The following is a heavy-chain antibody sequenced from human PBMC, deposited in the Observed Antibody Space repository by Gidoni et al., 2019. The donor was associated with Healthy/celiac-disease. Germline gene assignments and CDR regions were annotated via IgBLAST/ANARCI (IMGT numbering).Heavy chain of an antibody. V-gene: IGHV3-48*02. CDR3: AREGPYSWGMDV. CDR2: ISSSGSPI. Sequence: EVQLVVSGGGLVQPGGSLRLACAASGFTFSRYIMNWVRQAPGKGLEWVSYISSSGSPIYDAESVKGRFTISRDNAKNSLYLQMNGLRDEDTAVYYCAREGPYSWGMDVWGQGTTVTVSS. D-gene: IGHD2-15*01. CDR1: GFTFSRYI. J-gene: IGHJ6*02.